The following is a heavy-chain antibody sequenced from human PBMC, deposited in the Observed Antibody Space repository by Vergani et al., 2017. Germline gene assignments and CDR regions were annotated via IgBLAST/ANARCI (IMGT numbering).Heavy chain of an antibody. Sequence: QVQLQESGPGLVKPSQTLCLTCSVSGGSISTDGYYWSWIRQPPGKELEWIGYMYHSGSTNYNPSLETRVTISGDTSKNQFSLKLNSVTAADTAVYYCGRVADFYGLGSRLLDLWGQGILVTVSS. D-gene: IGHD3-10*01. CDR3: GRVADFYGLGSRLLDL. V-gene: IGHV4-61*08. CDR1: GGSISTDGYY. J-gene: IGHJ5*02. CDR2: MYHSGST.